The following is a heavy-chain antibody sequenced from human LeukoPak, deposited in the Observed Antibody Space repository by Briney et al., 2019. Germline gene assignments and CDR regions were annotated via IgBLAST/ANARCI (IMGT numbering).Heavy chain of an antibody. CDR3: ATDRGWRTTGYYLYHFDY. V-gene: IGHV3-7*01. CDR1: GFTFTDFF. CDR2: IKHNGGEK. J-gene: IGHJ4*02. D-gene: IGHD3-9*01. Sequence: HPGGSLRLSCVASGFTFTDFFMSWVRQAPGKGLEWVDSIKHNGGEKYYVDSVKGRFTISRDNAENSLYLEMSSLRVEDTAVYYCATDRGWRTTGYYLYHFDYWGQGTLVTFAS.